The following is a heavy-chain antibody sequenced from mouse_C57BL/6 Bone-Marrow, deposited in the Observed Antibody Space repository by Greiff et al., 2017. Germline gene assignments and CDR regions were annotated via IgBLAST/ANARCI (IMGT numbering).Heavy chain of an antibody. CDR1: GYSITSGYD. CDR2: ISYSGST. V-gene: IGHV3-1*01. J-gene: IGHJ1*03. CDR3: ARRDGSSYWYFDV. Sequence: EVQLQESGPGMVKPSQSLSLTCPVTGYSITSGYDWHWIRHFPGNKLEWMGYISYSGSTNYNPSLTSRISITHDTSKNHFFLKLNSVTTEDTATYYCARRDGSSYWYFDVWGTGTTVTVSS. D-gene: IGHD1-1*01.